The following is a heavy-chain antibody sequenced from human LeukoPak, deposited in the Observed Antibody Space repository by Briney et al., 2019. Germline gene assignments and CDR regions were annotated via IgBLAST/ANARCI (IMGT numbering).Heavy chain of an antibody. D-gene: IGHD2-15*01. CDR1: GGSFSGYY. V-gene: IGHV4-34*01. CDR2: INHSGST. Sequence: SETLSLTCAVYGGSFSGYYWSWIRQPPGKGLEWIGEINHSGSTNYNSSLKSRVTISVDTSKNQLSLKLSSVTAADTAVYYCARGIDCSGGSCYGLSWYFDYWGQGTLVTVSS. J-gene: IGHJ4*02. CDR3: ARGIDCSGGSCYGLSWYFDY.